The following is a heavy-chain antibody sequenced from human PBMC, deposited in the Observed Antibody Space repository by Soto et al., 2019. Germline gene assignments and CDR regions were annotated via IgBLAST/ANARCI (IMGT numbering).Heavy chain of an antibody. CDR1: GGSISSDSSY. CDR2: IYYTGIS. D-gene: IGHD6-13*01. V-gene: IGHV4-31*03. Sequence: QVQLQESGPGLVKPSQTLSLTCTVSGGSISSDSSYWSWIRQYPGKGLEWIGYIYYTGISYYNPSLRGRVTTSVDTSKNQFSLNLSSVIAADTAVYYCARSESIAHSSSRLDYFDYWGQGMLVTVSS. CDR3: ARSESIAHSSSRLDYFDY. J-gene: IGHJ4*02.